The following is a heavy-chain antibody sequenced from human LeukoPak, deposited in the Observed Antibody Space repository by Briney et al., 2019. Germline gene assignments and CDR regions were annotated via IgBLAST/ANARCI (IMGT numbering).Heavy chain of an antibody. CDR3: ARDWSIVVVPAAIKGDAFDI. CDR2: INPSDSST. D-gene: IGHD2-2*02. V-gene: IGHV1-46*01. Sequence: GIINPSDSSTSYAQKFQGRVTMTRDTSTSTVYMELSSLRSEDTAVYYCARDWSIVVVPAAIKGDAFDIWGQGTMVTVSS. J-gene: IGHJ3*02.